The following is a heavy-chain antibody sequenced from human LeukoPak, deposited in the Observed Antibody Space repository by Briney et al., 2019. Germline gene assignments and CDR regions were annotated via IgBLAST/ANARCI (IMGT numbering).Heavy chain of an antibody. V-gene: IGHV3-33*01. CDR3: AREGGYCSSTSCYAREMFFDY. CDR1: GFTFSSYG. Sequence: GGPLRLSCAASGFTFSSYGMHGVRQAPGKGLEWLTVIWYDGSNKYYADSVKGRFTISRDNSKNTLYLQMNSLRAEDTAVYYCAREGGYCSSTSCYAREMFFDYWGQGTLVTVSS. D-gene: IGHD2-2*01. CDR2: IWYDGSNK. J-gene: IGHJ4*02.